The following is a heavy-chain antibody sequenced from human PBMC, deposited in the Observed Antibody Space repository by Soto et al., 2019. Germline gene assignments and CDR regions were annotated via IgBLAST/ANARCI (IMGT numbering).Heavy chain of an antibody. V-gene: IGHV2-5*02. CDR1: WFSLSTSGVC. D-gene: IGHD6-6*01. CDR2: LYWDDNK. CDR3: AHRRARTKARDDAYDV. Sequence: QITLKESGPSLVKPTQTLTLTCICSWFSLSTSGVCVCWIRQPTGKFLEWLALLYWDDNKRYNASLKTRLTHSQDNSKNQVVLTKTNMDPVYTATYYCAHRRARTKARDDAYDVWGAGTLVVVSS. J-gene: IGHJ3*01.